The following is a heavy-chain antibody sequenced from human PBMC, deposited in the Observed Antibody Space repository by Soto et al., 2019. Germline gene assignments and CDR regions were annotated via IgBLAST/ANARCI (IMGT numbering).Heavy chain of an antibody. CDR1: GYTLTELS. J-gene: IGHJ4*02. CDR2: FDPEDGET. D-gene: IGHD5-12*01. V-gene: IGHV1-24*01. CDR3: ATTRLNVDIVATNYYFDY. Sequence: ASVKVSCKVSGYTLTELSMHWVRQAPGKGLEWMGGFDPEDGETIYAQKFQGRVTMTEDTSTDTAYMELSSLRSEDTAVYYCATTRLNVDIVATNYYFDYWGQGTLVTVSS.